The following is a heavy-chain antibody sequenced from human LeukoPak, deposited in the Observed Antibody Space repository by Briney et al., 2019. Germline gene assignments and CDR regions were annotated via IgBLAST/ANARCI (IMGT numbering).Heavy chain of an antibody. D-gene: IGHD6-13*01. CDR1: GFTFSSYG. V-gene: IGHV3-30*03. Sequence: GGSLRLSCAASGFTFSSYGMHWVRQAPGKGLEWVAVISYDGSNKYYADSVKGRFTISRDNAKNSLYLQMNSLRAEDTAVYYCARDRVWTVLYWGQGTLVIVSS. CDR3: ARDRVWTVLY. CDR2: ISYDGSNK. J-gene: IGHJ4*02.